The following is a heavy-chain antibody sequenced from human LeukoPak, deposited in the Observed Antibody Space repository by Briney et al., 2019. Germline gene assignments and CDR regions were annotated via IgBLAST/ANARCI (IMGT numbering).Heavy chain of an antibody. CDR1: GFTFSSYA. J-gene: IGHJ4*02. CDR2: ISGSGGST. D-gene: IGHD3-22*01. V-gene: IGHV3-23*01. CDR3: AKDYYDSSGYWYYFDY. Sequence: PGGSLRLSCAASGFTFSSYAMSWVRRAPGKGLEWVSAISGSGGSTYYADSVKGRFTISRDNSKNTLYLQMNSLRAEDTAVYYCAKDYYDSSGYWYYFDYWGQGTLVTVSS.